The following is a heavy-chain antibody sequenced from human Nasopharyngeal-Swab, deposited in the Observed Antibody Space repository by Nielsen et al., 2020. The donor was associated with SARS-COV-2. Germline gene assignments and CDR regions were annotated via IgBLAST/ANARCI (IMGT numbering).Heavy chain of an antibody. Sequence: GESLKISCAASGFTFSNYAMSWVRQAPGKGLEWVSVISGSGGSTYYADSVKGRFTISRDNSKNTLYLQMNSLRAEDTAVYYCARYDDYYDSSGYAYWGQGTLVTVSS. CDR2: ISGSGGST. CDR3: ARYDDYYDSSGYAY. J-gene: IGHJ4*02. V-gene: IGHV3-23*01. D-gene: IGHD3-22*01. CDR1: GFTFSNYA.